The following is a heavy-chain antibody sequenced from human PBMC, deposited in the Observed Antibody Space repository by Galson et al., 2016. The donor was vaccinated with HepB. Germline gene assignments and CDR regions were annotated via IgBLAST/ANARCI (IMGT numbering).Heavy chain of an antibody. D-gene: IGHD3-10*01. Sequence: PALVKPTQTLTLTCSFSGFSLNSSGVGVAWIRQTPGQALEWLALIYWDDDKRYSPSLESRLTITKDTSKSQVVLTMTNMDPVDTATYFCAHRALIRGPQGWFDSWGQGTLVTVSS. CDR1: GFSLNSSGVG. CDR3: AHRALIRGPQGWFDS. V-gene: IGHV2-5*02. CDR2: IYWDDDK. J-gene: IGHJ5*01.